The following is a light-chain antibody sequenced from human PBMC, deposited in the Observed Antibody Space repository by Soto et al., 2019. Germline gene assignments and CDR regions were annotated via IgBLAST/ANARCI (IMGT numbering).Light chain of an antibody. CDR3: CSYAGSYTLYV. CDR2: DVS. Sequence: QSVLTQPASVSASPGQSITISCTGTSSDVGAYTSVSWYQQHPGKVPKVVIYDVSKRPSGVPDRFSGSKSGNTASLTISGLQAEDEADYYCCSYAGSYTLYVFGTGTKVTVL. V-gene: IGLV2-11*01. J-gene: IGLJ1*01. CDR1: SSDVGAYTS.